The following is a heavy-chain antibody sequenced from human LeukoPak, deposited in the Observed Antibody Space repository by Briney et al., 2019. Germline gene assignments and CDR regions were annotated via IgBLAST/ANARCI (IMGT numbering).Heavy chain of an antibody. CDR1: GFTFSNYW. J-gene: IGHJ4*02. D-gene: IGHD3-22*01. V-gene: IGHV3-7*03. CDR2: IKGDGSYK. Sequence: GGSLRLSCAASGFTFSNYWMSWVRQAPGKGLEWVANIKGDGSYKYYVDSVKGRFTISRDNAKSSVYLQMNTLRAEDTAVYYCATSADSSGNDWGQGTLVAVSS. CDR3: ATSADSSGND.